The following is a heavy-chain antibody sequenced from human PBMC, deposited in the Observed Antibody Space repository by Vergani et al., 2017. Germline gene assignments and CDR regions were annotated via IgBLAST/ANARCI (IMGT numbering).Heavy chain of an antibody. CDR3: ATITAGIAVAAPDY. J-gene: IGHJ4*02. Sequence: QVQLQESGPGLVKPSQTLSLTCTVSGGSISSGGYYWSWIRQPPGKGLEWIGEINHSGSTNYNPSLKSRVTISVDTSKNQFSLKLSSVTAADTAVYYCATITAGIAVAAPDYWGQGTLVTVSS. D-gene: IGHD6-19*01. CDR1: GGSISSGGYY. V-gene: IGHV4-31*03. CDR2: INHSGST.